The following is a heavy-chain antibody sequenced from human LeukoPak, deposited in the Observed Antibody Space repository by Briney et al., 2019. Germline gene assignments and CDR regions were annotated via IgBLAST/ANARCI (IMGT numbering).Heavy chain of an antibody. D-gene: IGHD3-10*01. J-gene: IGHJ4*02. CDR2: IIPIFGTA. Sequence: GASVKVSCKASGGTFSSYAISWVRQAPGQGLEWMGGIIPIFGTANYAQKFQGRVTITADKSTSTAYMELSSLRSEDTAIYYRAKRNTMVRGGPCFDNWGQGLLVTVSS. CDR1: GGTFSSYA. CDR3: AKRNTMVRGGPCFDN. V-gene: IGHV1-69*06.